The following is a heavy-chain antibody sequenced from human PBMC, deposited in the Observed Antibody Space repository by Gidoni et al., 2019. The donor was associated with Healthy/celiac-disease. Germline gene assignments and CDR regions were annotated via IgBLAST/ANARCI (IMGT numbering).Heavy chain of an antibody. CDR1: GFSLSNARMG. J-gene: IGHJ3*02. Sequence: QVTLKESGPVLVKPTETLTLTCTVSGFSLSNARMGVSWIRQPPGKALEWLAHIFSNDEKSYRTSLRSRLTISKDTSKSQVVLSMTNMDLVDTATYYCARYKPYDSSGYFPFVHAAFDIWGQGTMVTVSS. D-gene: IGHD3-22*01. CDR3: ARYKPYDSSGYFPFVHAAFDI. CDR2: IFSNDEK. V-gene: IGHV2-26*01.